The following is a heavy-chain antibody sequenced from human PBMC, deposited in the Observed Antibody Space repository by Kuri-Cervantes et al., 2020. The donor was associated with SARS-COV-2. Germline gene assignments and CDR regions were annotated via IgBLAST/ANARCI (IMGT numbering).Heavy chain of an antibody. CDR3: AREAWFGELLGLFDY. J-gene: IGHJ4*02. D-gene: IGHD3-10*01. CDR1: GYTLTELS. Sequence: ASVKVSCKVSGYTLTELSIHWVRQAPGEGLEWMGNFDGEGGETIYAQKFQDRVTVSGDTSSDTSYMELRSLRSDDTAVYYCAREAWFGELLGLFDYWGRGTLVTVSS. V-gene: IGHV1-24*01. CDR2: FDGEGGET.